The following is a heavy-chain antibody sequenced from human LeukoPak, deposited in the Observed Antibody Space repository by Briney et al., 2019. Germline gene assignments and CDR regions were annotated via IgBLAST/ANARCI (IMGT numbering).Heavy chain of an antibody. CDR1: GFTFSSCA. J-gene: IGHJ4*02. CDR2: ISGSGSST. V-gene: IGHV3-23*01. Sequence: GGSLRLSCAASGFTFSSCAMNWVRLAPGKGLEWVSVISGSGSSTYYAASVKGRFTISRDNSKNILHLQMKSLRVEDTAIYYCAKAGSTAWTAVDFWGQGTLVTVSS. CDR3: AKAGSTAWTAVDF. D-gene: IGHD2-2*01.